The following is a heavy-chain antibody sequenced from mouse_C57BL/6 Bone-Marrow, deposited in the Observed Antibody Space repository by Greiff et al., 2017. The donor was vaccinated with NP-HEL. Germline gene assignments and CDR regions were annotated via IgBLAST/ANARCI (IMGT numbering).Heavy chain of an antibody. D-gene: IGHD1-1*01. CDR3: ARKYYGSRDYFDY. CDR2: IWTGGGT. V-gene: IGHV2-9-1*01. Sequence: QVQLQQSGPGLVAPSQSLSITCTVSGFSFTSYAISWVRQPPGKGLEWLGVIWTGGGTNYNSALKSRLSISKDNSKSQVFLKMNSLQTDDTARYYCARKYYGSRDYFDYWGQGTTLTVSS. CDR1: GFSFTSYA. J-gene: IGHJ2*01.